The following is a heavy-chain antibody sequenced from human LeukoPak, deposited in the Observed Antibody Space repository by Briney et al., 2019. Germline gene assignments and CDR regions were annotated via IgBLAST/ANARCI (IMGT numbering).Heavy chain of an antibody. V-gene: IGHV4-59*01. CDR2: IYYSGST. Sequence: SETLSLTCTVSGGSISSYYWSWIRQPPGKGLGWIGYIYYSGSTNYNPSLKSRVTISVDTSKNQFSLKLSSVTAADTAVYYCARERHGGLDIWGQGTMVTVSS. CDR3: ARERHGGLDI. J-gene: IGHJ3*02. CDR1: GGSISSYY. D-gene: IGHD3-10*01.